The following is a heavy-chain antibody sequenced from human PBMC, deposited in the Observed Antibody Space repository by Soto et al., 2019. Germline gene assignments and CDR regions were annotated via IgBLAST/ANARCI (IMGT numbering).Heavy chain of an antibody. Sequence: LRLSCAASGFTFSSYGMHWVRRAPGKGLEWVAVISYDGSNKYYADSVKGRFTISRDNSKNTLYLQMNSLRAEDTAVYYCAKGLKGYFDWSLDYYYYYGMDVWGQGTTVTVSS. J-gene: IGHJ6*02. CDR3: AKGLKGYFDWSLDYYYYYGMDV. V-gene: IGHV3-30*18. D-gene: IGHD3-9*01. CDR1: GFTFSSYG. CDR2: ISYDGSNK.